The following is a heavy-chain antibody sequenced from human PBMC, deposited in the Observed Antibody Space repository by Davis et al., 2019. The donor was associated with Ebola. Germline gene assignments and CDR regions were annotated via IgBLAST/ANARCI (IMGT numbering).Heavy chain of an antibody. CDR3: AERGGSV. V-gene: IGHV4-59*11. Sequence: PSETLSLTCTVPDGSISGHYWNWIRQPPGKGLEWIGFISGSGRTSYNSSLNSRVTISVDTSKNQFSLKLSSVTAADTAMYYCAERGGSVWGQGTLVTVSS. J-gene: IGHJ4*02. CDR1: DGSISGHY. D-gene: IGHD3-16*01. CDR2: ISGSGRT.